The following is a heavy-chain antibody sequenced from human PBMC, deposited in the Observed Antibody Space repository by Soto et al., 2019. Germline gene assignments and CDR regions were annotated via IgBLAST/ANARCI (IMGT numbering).Heavy chain of an antibody. CDR2: IYWDDDN. CDR1: GFPLSTSGVG. V-gene: IGHV2-5*02. J-gene: IGHJ4*02. Sequence: QITLKESGPTLVKPTQALTLTCTFCGFPLSTSGVGGCWIRQAPGKALEWLAVIYWDDDNRYSPSLKSRLTTTKDSTKNQVVLTITNMDPVDTATYYCSHSRSSSWSDYWCQRSLVTDST. D-gene: IGHD6-13*01. CDR3: SHSRSSSWSDY.